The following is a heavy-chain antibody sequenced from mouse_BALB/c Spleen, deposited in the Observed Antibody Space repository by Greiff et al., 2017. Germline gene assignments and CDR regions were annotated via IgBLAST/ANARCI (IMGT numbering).Heavy chain of an antibody. Sequence: EVKLVESGPGLVKPSQSLSLTCTVTGYSITSDYAWNWIRQFPGNKLEWMGYISYSGSTSYNPSLKSRISITRDTSKNQFFLQLNSVTTEDTATYYCARRGITTALDYWGQGTTLTVSS. CDR3: ARRGITTALDY. J-gene: IGHJ2*01. D-gene: IGHD1-1*01. V-gene: IGHV3-2*02. CDR1: GYSITSDYA. CDR2: ISYSGST.